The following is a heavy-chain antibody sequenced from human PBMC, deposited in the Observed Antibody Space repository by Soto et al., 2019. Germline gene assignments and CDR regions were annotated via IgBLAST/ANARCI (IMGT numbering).Heavy chain of an antibody. CDR2: FDPEDGET. D-gene: IGHD3-16*01. CDR3: ATVRPNYVWGSAYYFDY. Sequence: ASVKVSCKVSGYTLTELSMHWVRQAPGKGLEWMGGFDPEDGETIYAQKFQGGVTMTEDTFTDTAYMKLSSLRSEDTAVYYCATVRPNYVWGSAYYFDYWGQGTLVTVSS. J-gene: IGHJ4*02. V-gene: IGHV1-24*01. CDR1: GYTLTELS.